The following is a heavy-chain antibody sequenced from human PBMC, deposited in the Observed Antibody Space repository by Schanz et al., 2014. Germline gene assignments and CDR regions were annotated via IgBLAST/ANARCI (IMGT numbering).Heavy chain of an antibody. CDR3: AKDFFIGVARGVIISHDAIDI. CDR1: GFTFSDYY. D-gene: IGHD3-10*01. J-gene: IGHJ3*02. V-gene: IGHV3-11*05. Sequence: QVYLVESGGDLVKPGGSLRLSCAASGFTFSDYYMAWIRQAPGKGLEWVSHISGSSIHKNYADSVKGRFSISRDNGETSVYLQINSLRVEDTAVYYCAKDFFIGVARGVIISHDAIDIWGQGTKVTVSS. CDR2: ISGSSIHK.